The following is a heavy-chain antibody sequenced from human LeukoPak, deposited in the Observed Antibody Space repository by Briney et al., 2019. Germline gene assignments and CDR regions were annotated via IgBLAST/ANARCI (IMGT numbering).Heavy chain of an antibody. V-gene: IGHV3-23*01. CDR1: GFTFSSYA. CDR2: ISGSGGTT. J-gene: IGHJ5*02. D-gene: IGHD6-6*01. CDR3: AIVVAARQGTIDP. Sequence: GGSLRLSCAASGFTFSSYAMSGVRQAPAKEVEWVSAISGSGGTTYYADSVKGRFTISRDNSKITLYVQMDSLRAEDTAVYYCAIVVAARQGTIDPWGQGTLVTISS.